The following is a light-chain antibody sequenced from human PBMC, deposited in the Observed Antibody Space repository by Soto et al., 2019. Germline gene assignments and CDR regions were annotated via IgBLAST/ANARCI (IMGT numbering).Light chain of an antibody. CDR3: QQYYSYLT. Sequence: DIQMTQSPSTLSASVRDRVTITCRASQSISNSLAWYQQRPGKAPKLLIYKASSLETGVPSRFSGSGSGTEFTLTISSLQSEDFATYYCQQYYSYLTFGQGTRLEIK. V-gene: IGKV1-5*03. CDR2: KAS. J-gene: IGKJ5*01. CDR1: QSISNS.